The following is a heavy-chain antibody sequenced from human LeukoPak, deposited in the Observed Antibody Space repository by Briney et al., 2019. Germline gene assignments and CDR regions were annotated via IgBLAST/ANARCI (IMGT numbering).Heavy chain of an antibody. D-gene: IGHD1-26*01. CDR3: AKYPYSGSHFDY. J-gene: IGHJ4*02. CDR1: GFTFSSYA. Sequence: PGGSLRLSCAASGFTFSSYAMHWVRQAPGKGLKWVAFIRFDGRNKFYADSVKGRFTISRDNSKNTLYLQMNSLSAEDTALYYCAKYPYSGSHFDYWGQGTLVTVSS. V-gene: IGHV3-30*02. CDR2: IRFDGRNK.